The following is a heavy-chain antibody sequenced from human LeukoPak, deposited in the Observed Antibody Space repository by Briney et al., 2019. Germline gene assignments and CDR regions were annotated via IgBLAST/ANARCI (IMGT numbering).Heavy chain of an antibody. CDR1: GFTFGSYA. V-gene: IGHV3-30*04. CDR3: ASLPSPYCSSTSCHNWFDP. J-gene: IGHJ5*02. Sequence: GGSLRLSCAASGFTFGSYAMHWVRQAPGKGLEWVAVISYDGSNKYYADSVKGRFTISRDNSKNTLYLQMNSLRAEDTAVYYCASLPSPYCSSTSCHNWFDPWGQGTLVTVSS. CDR2: ISYDGSNK. D-gene: IGHD2-2*01.